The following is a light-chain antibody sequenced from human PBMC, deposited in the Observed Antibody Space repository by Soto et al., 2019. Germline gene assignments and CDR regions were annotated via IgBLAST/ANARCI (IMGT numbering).Light chain of an antibody. V-gene: IGKV3-20*01. CDR2: GAS. CDR3: QQYGSSPQDT. CDR1: QSVSSSY. J-gene: IGKJ2*01. Sequence: EIVLTQSPGTLSLSPGERATLSCRASQSVSSSYLAWYQQKPGQAPRLLIYGASSRATGIPDRFSGSGSGTDFTLTISRREPEDFEVYYCQQYGSSPQDTFGQGTKLEIK.